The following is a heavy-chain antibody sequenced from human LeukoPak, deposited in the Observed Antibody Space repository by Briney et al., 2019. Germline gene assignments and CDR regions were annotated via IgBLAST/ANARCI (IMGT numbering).Heavy chain of an antibody. J-gene: IGHJ4*02. V-gene: IGHV5-51*01. Sequence: GESLKISCKGSGYSFTSYWIGWVRQMPGKGLEWMGIIYPGDSDTRYSPSSQGQVTISADKSISTAYLQWSSLKASDTAMYYCARREFCSSTSCFIDYWGQGTLVTVSS. CDR1: GYSFTSYW. D-gene: IGHD2-2*01. CDR2: IYPGDSDT. CDR3: ARREFCSSTSCFIDY.